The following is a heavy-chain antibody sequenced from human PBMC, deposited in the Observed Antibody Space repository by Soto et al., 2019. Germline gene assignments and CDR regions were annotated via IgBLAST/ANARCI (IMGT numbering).Heavy chain of an antibody. J-gene: IGHJ3*01. V-gene: IGHV1-18*01. Sequence: QVQLVQSGAEVKNPGASVKVSCQASNYLFGAFGISWVRQAPGQGLEWMGWITPYNGNTHYAEKFQDRVTMTADKSTTTAYMEVSRLTSDDTAVYFCARISARRNDFDVWGQGTVVTASS. CDR2: ITPYNGNT. CDR1: NYLFGAFG. CDR3: ARISARRNDFDV.